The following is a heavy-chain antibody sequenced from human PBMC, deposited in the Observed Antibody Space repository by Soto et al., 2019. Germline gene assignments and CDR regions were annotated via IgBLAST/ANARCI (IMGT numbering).Heavy chain of an antibody. Sequence: LRLSCAASGFSFSSFGMSWVRQAPGKGLEWVSSLSGTGRSTYYADSVKGRFTISRDNSKNTVYLEMNSLRAEDTAIYYCAMRGAAMVSYYFDFWGQGTVVTVSS. V-gene: IGHV3-23*01. J-gene: IGHJ4*02. CDR2: LSGTGRST. CDR3: AMRGAAMVSYYFDF. D-gene: IGHD5-18*01. CDR1: GFSFSSFG.